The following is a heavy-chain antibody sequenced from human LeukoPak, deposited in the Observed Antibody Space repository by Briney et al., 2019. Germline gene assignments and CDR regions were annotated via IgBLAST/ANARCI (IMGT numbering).Heavy chain of an antibody. V-gene: IGHV3-7*03. CDR2: INHNGNVN. Sequence: PGGSLRLSCAASGLTFSSYGMHWARQAPGKGLEWVASINHNGNVNYYVDSVKGRFTISRDNAKNSLYLQMSNLRAEDTAVYFCARGGGLDVWGQGATVTVSS. D-gene: IGHD3-16*01. J-gene: IGHJ6*02. CDR1: GLTFSSYG. CDR3: ARGGGLDV.